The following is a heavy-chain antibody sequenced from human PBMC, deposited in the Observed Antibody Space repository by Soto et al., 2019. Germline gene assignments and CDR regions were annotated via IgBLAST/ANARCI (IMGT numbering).Heavy chain of an antibody. D-gene: IGHD3-10*01. Sequence: QVQLQESGPGLVKPSETLSLTCTVSGGSISSYYWSWIRQPPGKGLEWIGYIYYSGSTNYNPSLKSRVTISVDTSKNQFSLKLSSVTAADTAVYYCARRRITMVRGVSWFDPWGQGTLVTVSS. CDR2: IYYSGST. V-gene: IGHV4-59*08. CDR1: GGSISSYY. CDR3: ARRRITMVRGVSWFDP. J-gene: IGHJ5*02.